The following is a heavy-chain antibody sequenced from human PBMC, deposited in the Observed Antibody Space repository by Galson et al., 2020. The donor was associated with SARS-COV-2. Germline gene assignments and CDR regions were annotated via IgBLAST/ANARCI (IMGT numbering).Heavy chain of an antibody. CDR3: ARRGGTVTTQHVDL. CDR2: IYYSGTT. CDR1: GGSISTTSYF. D-gene: IGHD4-17*01. V-gene: IGHV4-39*01. J-gene: IGHJ2*01. Sequence: SETLSLTCTVSGGSISTTSYFWGWIRQPPGKGLEWIGTIYYSGTTYYNPSLRSRVTISVDTSTNQFSLKVNSVTAADTAVYYCARRGGTVTTQHVDLWCRGTLVTVSS.